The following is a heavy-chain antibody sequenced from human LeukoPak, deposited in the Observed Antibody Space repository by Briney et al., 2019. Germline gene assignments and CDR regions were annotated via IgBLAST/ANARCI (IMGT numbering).Heavy chain of an antibody. CDR3: ARDHDWAFDL. D-gene: IGHD3-9*01. Sequence: GGSLRLSCEGSGFPFGSYVMSWVRQAPGKGLEWIAYINHNAEMIFYPDFVKGRFTISRDNPKKSLYLQVNALRYEDTAIYYFARDHDWAFDLWGQGTLVTVSS. CDR1: GFPFGSYV. V-gene: IGHV3-48*02. CDR2: INHNAEMI. J-gene: IGHJ4*02.